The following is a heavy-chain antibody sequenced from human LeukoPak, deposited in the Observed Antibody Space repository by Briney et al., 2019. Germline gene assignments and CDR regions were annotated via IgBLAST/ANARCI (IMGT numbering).Heavy chain of an antibody. V-gene: IGHV3-64*01. CDR2: ISSNGGST. D-gene: IGHD3-3*01. Sequence: GGSLRLSCAASGFTFSSYAMHWVRQAPGKGLEYVSAISSNGGSTYYANSVKGRFTISRDNSKNTLYLQMGSLRAEDRAVYYCARDHDFWSGYPGFDPWGQGTLVTVSS. CDR1: GFTFSSYA. J-gene: IGHJ5*02. CDR3: ARDHDFWSGYPGFDP.